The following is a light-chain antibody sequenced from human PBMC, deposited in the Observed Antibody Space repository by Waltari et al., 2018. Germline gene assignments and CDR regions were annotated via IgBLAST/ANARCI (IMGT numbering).Light chain of an antibody. V-gene: IGLV8-61*01. CDR1: SCSVSTTSY. CDR3: VLYLGSGIWV. CDR2: KIN. Sequence: QTVVTQEPSLSVSPGGTVTLTCAFSSCSVSTTSYASWYQQTPGQAPRTLVYKINIRSSGVPDRFSGSMLGNKAALTITGAQAEDESDYYCVLYLGSGIWVFGGGTKLTVL. J-gene: IGLJ3*02.